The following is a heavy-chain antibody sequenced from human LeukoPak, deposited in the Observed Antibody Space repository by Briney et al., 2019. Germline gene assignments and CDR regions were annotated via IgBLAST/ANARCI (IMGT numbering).Heavy chain of an antibody. D-gene: IGHD3-3*01. V-gene: IGHV4-39*07. J-gene: IGHJ4*02. CDR3: ARTSIAHGITIFGVVARGFDY. CDR1: GGSISSSSYY. CDR2: INHSGST. Sequence: SETLSLTCTVSGGSISSSSYYWGWIRQPPGKGLEWIGEINHSGSTNYNPSLKSRVTISVDTSKNQFSLKLSSVTAADTAVYYCARTSIAHGITIFGVVARGFDYWGQGTLVTVSS.